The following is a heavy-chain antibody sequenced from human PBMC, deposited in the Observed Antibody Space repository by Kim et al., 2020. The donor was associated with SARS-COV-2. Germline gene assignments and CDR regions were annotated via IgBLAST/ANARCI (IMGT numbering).Heavy chain of an antibody. Sequence: GGSLRLSCAAAGFTFSSYDMSWVRQAPGKGLEWVSYISSSGSTIYYVDSVKGRLTISRDNAKNSLYLQMNSLRAEDTAVYYCAGIAAAGTPLSHYGMDVWGQGTTVTVSS. J-gene: IGHJ6*02. D-gene: IGHD6-13*01. CDR3: AGIAAAGTPLSHYGMDV. CDR1: GFTFSSYD. V-gene: IGHV3-48*03. CDR2: ISSSGSTI.